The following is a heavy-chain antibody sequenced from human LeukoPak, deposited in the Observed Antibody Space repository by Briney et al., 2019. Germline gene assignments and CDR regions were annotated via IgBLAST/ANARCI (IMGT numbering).Heavy chain of an antibody. D-gene: IGHD7-27*01. CDR3: VRDLHWGGFDV. V-gene: IGHV3-23*01. Sequence: GGSLRLSCAASGFTFSTYGMNWVRQAPGKGLEWVSGISPSGDITYYADSVMGRFSISRDNPKSTVSPQMSSLRAEDTALYYCVRDLHWGGFDVWGQGTMVTVSS. CDR2: ISPSGDIT. CDR1: GFTFSTYG. J-gene: IGHJ3*01.